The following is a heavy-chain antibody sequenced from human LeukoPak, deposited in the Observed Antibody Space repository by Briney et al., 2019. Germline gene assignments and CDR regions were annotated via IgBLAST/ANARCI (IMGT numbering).Heavy chain of an antibody. J-gene: IGHJ4*02. V-gene: IGHV4-59*03. CDR3: VAGRWLQQLY. CDR1: GGSISSYY. CDR2: VYNNGNT. Sequence: PSETLSLTSTVSGGSISSYYWTWIRQAPGKGLEWIGSVYNNGNTNYNPSLKSRFTVSVDTSKNQFSLRLGSVAAADTAVYYCVAGRWLQQLYWGQGALVIVSS. D-gene: IGHD5-24*01.